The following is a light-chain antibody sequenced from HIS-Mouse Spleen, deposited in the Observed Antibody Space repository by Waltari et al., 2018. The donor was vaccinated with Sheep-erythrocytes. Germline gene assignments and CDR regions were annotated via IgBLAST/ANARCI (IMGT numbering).Light chain of an antibody. J-gene: IGLJ2*01. CDR2: EVS. CDR1: SSDVGGYNY. CDR3: SSYTSSSTPVV. V-gene: IGLV2-14*01. Sequence: QSALTQPASVSGSPGQSITISCTGTSSDVGGYNYVSWYQQHPGKAPKRMIFEVSKRPSGVCNRVSGSKSGNTASLTISGLQAEDEADYYCSSYTSSSTPVVFGGGTKLTVL.